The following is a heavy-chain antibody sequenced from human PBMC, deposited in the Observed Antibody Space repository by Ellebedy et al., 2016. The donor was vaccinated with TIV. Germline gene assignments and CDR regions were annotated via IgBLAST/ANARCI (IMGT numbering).Heavy chain of an antibody. CDR3: VKAWHSNSWYSNWFDP. J-gene: IGHJ5*02. CDR2: ISDNGITT. CDR1: GFTFSSYA. V-gene: IGHV3-64D*09. D-gene: IGHD6-13*01. Sequence: GGSLRLSCSVSGFTFSSYAMHWVRQAPGKGLQYVAAISDNGITTDYADSVGCRFTISRDNSKTTLYLQMRSLRPEDTAVYYCVKAWHSNSWYSNWFDPWGQGTLVIVSS.